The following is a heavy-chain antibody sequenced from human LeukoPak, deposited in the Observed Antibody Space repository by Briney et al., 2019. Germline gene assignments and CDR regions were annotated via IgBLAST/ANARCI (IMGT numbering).Heavy chain of an antibody. J-gene: IGHJ5*02. D-gene: IGHD3-10*01. V-gene: IGHV4-34*01. CDR3: ARDSEANWFDP. CDR2: INHSGST. Sequence: PSETLSLTCAVYGGSFSGYYWSWIRQPPGKGLEWIGEINHSGSTNYNPSLKSRVTISVDTSKNQFSLKLSSVTAADTAVYYCARDSEANWFDPWGQGTLVTVSS. CDR1: GGSFSGYY.